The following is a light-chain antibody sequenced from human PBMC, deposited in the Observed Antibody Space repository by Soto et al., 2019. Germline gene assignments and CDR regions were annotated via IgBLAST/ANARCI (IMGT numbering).Light chain of an antibody. CDR2: EVN. CDR3: SSYAGSDNLVI. V-gene: IGLV2-8*01. Sequence: QSALTQPPSASGSPGQSVTISCTGTSNDVGDYKYVSWYQQHPGKAPKLIISEVNKRPSGVPDRFSGSKSGNTASLIVSGLQAEDEADYYCSSYAGSDNLVIFGGGTKVTVL. J-gene: IGLJ2*01. CDR1: SNDVGDYKY.